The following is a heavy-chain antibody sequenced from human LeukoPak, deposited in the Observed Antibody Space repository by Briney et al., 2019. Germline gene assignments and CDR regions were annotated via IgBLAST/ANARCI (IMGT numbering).Heavy chain of an antibody. J-gene: IGHJ4*02. V-gene: IGHV1-18*01. D-gene: IGHD3-9*01. Sequence: ASVKVSCKASGYTFTSYGISWVRQAPGQGLEWMGWISAYNGNTNYAQKLQGRVTMTTDTSTSTAYMELRSLRSDDTAVYYCARGNPAVLRYFDWLLPGVLDYWGQGTLVTVSS. CDR3: ARGNPAVLRYFDWLLPGVLDY. CDR1: GYTFTSYG. CDR2: ISAYNGNT.